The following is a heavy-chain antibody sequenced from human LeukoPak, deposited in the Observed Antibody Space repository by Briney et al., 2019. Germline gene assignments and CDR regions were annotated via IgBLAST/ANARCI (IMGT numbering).Heavy chain of an antibody. CDR3: ASNTYYDFWSGNDI. CDR2: ISYDGSNK. Sequence: PGRSLRLSCAASGFTFSSYAMHWVRQAPGKGLEWVAVISYDGSNKYYADSVKGRFTISRDNSKNTLYLQMNSLRAEDTAVYYCASNTYYDFWSGNDIWGQGTMVTVSS. CDR1: GFTFSSYA. J-gene: IGHJ3*02. D-gene: IGHD3-3*01. V-gene: IGHV3-30*14.